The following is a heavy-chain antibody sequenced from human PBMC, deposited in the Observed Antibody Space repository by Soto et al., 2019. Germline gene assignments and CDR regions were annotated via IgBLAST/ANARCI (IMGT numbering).Heavy chain of an antibody. CDR2: TNPNSGGT. CDR3: VLHAGQILMYYFDY. J-gene: IGHJ4*02. Sequence: GASVKVSCKASGYTFTGYYMHWVRQAPGQGLEWMGWTNPNSGGTNYAQKFQGRVTMTRDTSISTAYMELSRLRSDDTAVYYCVLHAGQILMYYFDYWGQGTLVTVSS. D-gene: IGHD2-15*01. CDR1: GYTFTGYY. V-gene: IGHV1-2*02.